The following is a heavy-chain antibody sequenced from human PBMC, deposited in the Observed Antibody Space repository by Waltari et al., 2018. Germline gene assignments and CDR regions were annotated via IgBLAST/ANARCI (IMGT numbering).Heavy chain of an antibody. D-gene: IGHD3-9*01. CDR2: IKQDGSEK. CDR1: GFICSRYG. CDR3: ARDLTGASDY. J-gene: IGHJ4*02. V-gene: IGHV3-7*01. Sequence: EVKLVESGGGLVQPGGSLRLSCAASGFICSRYGMTWVRQAPGKGLEWVATIKQDGSEKYFVDSVKGRFTISRDNAKNSLYLQMNSLRAEDTAVYSCARDLTGASDYWGQGTLVTVSS.